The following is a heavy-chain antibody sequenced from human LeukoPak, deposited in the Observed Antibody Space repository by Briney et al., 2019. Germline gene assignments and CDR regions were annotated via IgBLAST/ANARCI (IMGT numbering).Heavy chain of an antibody. D-gene: IGHD3-16*02. J-gene: IGHJ3*02. Sequence: SETLSLTCTVSGGSISSSSYYWGWIRQPPGKGLEWIGSIYYSGSTYYNPSLKSRVTISVDTSKNQFSLKLSSVTAADTAVCYCARPPLRLGELSHDAFDIWGQGTMVTVSS. CDR3: ARPPLRLGELSHDAFDI. CDR2: IYYSGST. V-gene: IGHV4-39*01. CDR1: GGSISSSSYY.